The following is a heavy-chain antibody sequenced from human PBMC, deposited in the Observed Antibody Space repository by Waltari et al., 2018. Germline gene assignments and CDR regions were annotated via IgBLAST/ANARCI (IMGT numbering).Heavy chain of an antibody. CDR1: GLRFKNCA. CDR3: VARRPAYSTVGSVIWN. J-gene: IGHJ4*02. D-gene: IGHD6-13*01. V-gene: IGHV3-23*01. Sequence: EVQLLESGGGFVQVGGSLRLACAASGLRFKNCAMNWVRQAPGKGLEWVSGITTGGRSTYYTDSVKGRFTISRDDSKSTLDLHMSNLKVEDTALYYCVARRPAYSTVGSVIWNWGQGTLVSVSS. CDR2: ITTGGRST.